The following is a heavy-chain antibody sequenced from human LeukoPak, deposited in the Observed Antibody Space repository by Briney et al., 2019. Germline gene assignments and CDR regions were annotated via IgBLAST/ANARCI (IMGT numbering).Heavy chain of an antibody. J-gene: IGHJ6*02. Sequence: GGALRLSCAASGVTFRSYSMYWVRQAPGEGLEWVSSISSSSSYLYYADSVKGRVTISRDDAKNSLYLQMNSLRAEDTAVYYCARDPSMDVWAQGPTVTVSS. CDR2: ISSSSSYL. CDR1: GVTFRSYS. CDR3: ARDPSMDV. V-gene: IGHV3-21*01. D-gene: IGHD2-2*01.